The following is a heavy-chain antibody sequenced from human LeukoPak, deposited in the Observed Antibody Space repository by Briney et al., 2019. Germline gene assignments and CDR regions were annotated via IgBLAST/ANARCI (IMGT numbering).Heavy chain of an antibody. D-gene: IGHD1-14*01. CDR2: ISVYKGTT. Sequence: ASLRLSCAASGFTFSNYGVSWVRQAPGQGLEWVGGISVYKGTTKFAQTFQGRVTLTTDTSTNTAYMELSSLTTDDTALYYCVRDFFRSGTEDFWGQGTLVTVSS. V-gene: IGHV1-18*01. CDR3: VRDFFRSGTEDF. J-gene: IGHJ4*02. CDR1: GFTFSNYG.